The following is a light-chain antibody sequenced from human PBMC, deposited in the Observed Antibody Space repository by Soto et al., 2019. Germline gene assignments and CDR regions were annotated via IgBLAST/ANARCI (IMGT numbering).Light chain of an antibody. J-gene: IGKJ1*01. CDR2: GAS. V-gene: IGKV3-20*01. CDR1: QSVSRY. Sequence: IVLTQTPGTLSLSPGERATLSCRASQSVSRYLTWYQQKPGQGPRVLIYGASSRATGIPDRVSGSGSGTDFTLTISILEPEDFAVYYCQQYGSSPPWTFGQGTKVDIK. CDR3: QQYGSSPPWT.